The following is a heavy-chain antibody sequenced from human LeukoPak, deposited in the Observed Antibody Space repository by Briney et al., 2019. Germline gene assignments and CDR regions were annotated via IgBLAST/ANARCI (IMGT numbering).Heavy chain of an antibody. J-gene: IGHJ2*01. CDR1: GGSTGSAGYY. Sequence: SETLSLTCTVSGGSTGSAGYYWSWIRQHPGKGLEWIGYIYYSGSTYYNPSLKSRVTISVDTSKNQFSLKLSSVTAADTAVYYCARRYSSGWYWYFDLWGRGTLVTVSS. CDR3: ARRYSSGWYWYFDL. D-gene: IGHD6-25*01. CDR2: IYYSGST. V-gene: IGHV4-31*03.